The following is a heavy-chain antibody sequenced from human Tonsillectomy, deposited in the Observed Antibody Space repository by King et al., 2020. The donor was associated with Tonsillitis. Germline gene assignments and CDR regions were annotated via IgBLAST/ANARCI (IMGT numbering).Heavy chain of an antibody. J-gene: IGHJ4*01. V-gene: IGHV1-18*01. Sequence: QLVQSGAEVKKPGASVKVSCKASGYTFTSYGISWVRQAPGQGLEWMGWISAYNGNTNYAQKLQGRVTMTTDTSTSTAYMELRSLRSDDTAVYYCARDSASRNYYDSSGYPDYWGHGTLVTVSS. CDR3: ARDSASRNYYDSSGYPDY. CDR1: GYTFTSYG. CDR2: ISAYNGNT. D-gene: IGHD3-22*01.